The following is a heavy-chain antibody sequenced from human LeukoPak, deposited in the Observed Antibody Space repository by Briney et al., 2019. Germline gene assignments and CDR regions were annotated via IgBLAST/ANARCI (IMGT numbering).Heavy chain of an antibody. CDR3: ARVSDSSLPNWFDP. D-gene: IGHD6-6*01. V-gene: IGHV4-34*01. Sequence: SETLSLTCAVYGGSFSGYYWSWIRQPPGKGLEWIGEINHSGSTNYNPSLKSRVTISVDTSKNQFSLKLSSVTAADTAVYYCARVSDSSLPNWFDPWGQGTLVTVSS. J-gene: IGHJ5*02. CDR2: INHSGST. CDR1: GGSFSGYY.